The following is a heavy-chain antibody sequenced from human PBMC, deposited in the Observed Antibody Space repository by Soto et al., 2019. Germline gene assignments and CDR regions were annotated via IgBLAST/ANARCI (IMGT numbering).Heavy chain of an antibody. V-gene: IGHV3-53*01. Sequence: PGRSLRLSCAASVFTVSSNYMSWVRQAPGKGLEWVSVIYSGGSTYYADSVKVRFTISRDNFKNTLYLQMNSLIAEDAAVYYCARDLWFDYSGQGTLVTVSS. CDR3: ARDLWFDY. CDR1: VFTVSSNY. J-gene: IGHJ4*02. CDR2: IYSGGST.